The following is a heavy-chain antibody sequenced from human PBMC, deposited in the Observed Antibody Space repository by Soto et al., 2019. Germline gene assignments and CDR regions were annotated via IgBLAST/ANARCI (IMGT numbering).Heavy chain of an antibody. Sequence: RRLSCAASGFTFSSYGMHWVRQAPGKGLEWVAVISYDGSNKYYADSVKGRFTISRDNSKNTLYLQMNSLRAEDTAVYYCAKDKLKLDTAMVFDYWGQGTLVTVSS. CDR2: ISYDGSNK. CDR1: GFTFSSYG. V-gene: IGHV3-30*18. CDR3: AKDKLKLDTAMVFDY. J-gene: IGHJ4*02. D-gene: IGHD5-18*01.